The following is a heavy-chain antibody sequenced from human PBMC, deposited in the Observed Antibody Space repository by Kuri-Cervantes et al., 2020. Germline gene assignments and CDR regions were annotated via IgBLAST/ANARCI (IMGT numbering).Heavy chain of an antibody. CDR3: ARATGYSTLFYYGMDV. CDR2: IIPIFGTA. CDR1: GYTFTGYY. V-gene: IGHV1-69*13. J-gene: IGHJ6*02. Sequence: SVKVSCKASGYTFTGYYMHWVRQAPGQGLEWMGGIIPIFGTANYAQKFQGRVTITADESTSTAYMELSSLRSEDTAVYYCARATGYSTLFYYGMDVWGQGTTVTVSS. D-gene: IGHD6-13*01.